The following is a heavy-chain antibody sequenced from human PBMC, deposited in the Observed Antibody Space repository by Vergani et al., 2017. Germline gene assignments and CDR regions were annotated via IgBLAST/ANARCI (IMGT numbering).Heavy chain of an antibody. CDR2: IYYSGST. Sequence: QVQLQESGPGLVKPSETLSLTCTVSGGSISSYYWSWIRQPPGKGLEWIGYIYYSGSTNYNPSRKSRVTISVDTSKNQFSLKLSSVTAADTAVYYCARGPMVRGAIRFDPWGQGTLVTVSS. J-gene: IGHJ5*02. D-gene: IGHD3-10*01. CDR3: ARGPMVRGAIRFDP. CDR1: GGSISSYY. V-gene: IGHV4-59*01.